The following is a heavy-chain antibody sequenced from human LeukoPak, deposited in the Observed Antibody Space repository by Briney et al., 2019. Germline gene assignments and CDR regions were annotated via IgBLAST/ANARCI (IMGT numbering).Heavy chain of an antibody. D-gene: IGHD6-19*01. CDR2: ISGSGSST. J-gene: IGHJ4*02. Sequence: GGSLRLSCAASGFTFSTYVMSWVRQAPGKGLEWVSVISGSGSSTYYADSVKGRFTISRDNSKNTPYLQMNSLRAEDTAVYYCAKDSSGWMPFYWGQGTLVTVSS. CDR3: AKDSSGWMPFY. CDR1: GFTFSTYV. V-gene: IGHV3-23*01.